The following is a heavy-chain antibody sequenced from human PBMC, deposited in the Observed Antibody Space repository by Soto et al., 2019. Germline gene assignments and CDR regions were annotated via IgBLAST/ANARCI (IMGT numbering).Heavy chain of an antibody. CDR2: ISYDGSNK. V-gene: IGHV3-30*03. D-gene: IGHD1-1*01. CDR3: AGRNWNEVHY. CDR1: GFTFSSYG. J-gene: IGHJ4*02. Sequence: GGSLRLSCGASGFTFSSYGMHWVRQAPGKGLEWVAVISYDGSNKYYADSVKGRFTISRDNSKNTLYLQMNSLRAEDTAVYYCAGRNWNEVHYWGQGTLVTVSS.